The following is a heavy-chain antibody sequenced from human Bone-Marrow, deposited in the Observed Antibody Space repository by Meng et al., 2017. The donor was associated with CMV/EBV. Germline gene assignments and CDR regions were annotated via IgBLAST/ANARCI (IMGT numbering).Heavy chain of an antibody. V-gene: IGHV1-46*01. J-gene: IGHJ4*02. D-gene: IGHD4-11*01. CDR2: INPSGGST. CDR3: ARDNWRPGVATTVTPSDY. CDR1: GYTFTSYY. Sequence: ASVKVSCKASGYTFTSYYMHWVRQAPGQGLEWMGIINPSGGSTSYAQKLQGRVTMTTDTSTSTAYMELRSLRSDDTAVYYCARDNWRPGVATTVTPSDYWGQGNLVTVSS.